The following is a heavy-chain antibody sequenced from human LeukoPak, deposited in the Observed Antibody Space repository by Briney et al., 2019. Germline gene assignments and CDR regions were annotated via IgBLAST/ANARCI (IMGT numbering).Heavy chain of an antibody. CDR1: GGSISSYY. V-gene: IGHV4-4*07. CDR3: AREDARRARYPGPYYYYGMDV. D-gene: IGHD1-1*01. Sequence: PSETLSLTCTVSGGSISSYYWSWIRQPAGKGLEWIGRIYTSGCTNYNPSLKSRVTMSVDTSKNQFSLKLSSVTAADTAVYYCAREDARRARYPGPYYYYGMDVWGQGTTVTVSS. J-gene: IGHJ6*02. CDR2: IYTSGCT.